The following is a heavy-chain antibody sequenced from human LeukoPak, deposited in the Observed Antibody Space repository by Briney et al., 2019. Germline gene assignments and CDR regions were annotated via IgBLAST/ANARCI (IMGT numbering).Heavy chain of an antibody. CDR2: IYYSGST. D-gene: IGHD3-10*01. CDR3: ARGAEKGSDY. J-gene: IGHJ4*02. Sequence: PSETLSLTCTVSGGSISSYYWSWIRQPPGKGLEWIGYIYYSGSTNYNPSLKSRVTISVDTSKNQFSLKLSSVTAADTAVYYCARGAEKGSDYWGQGTLVTVSS. CDR1: GGSISSYY. V-gene: IGHV4-59*01.